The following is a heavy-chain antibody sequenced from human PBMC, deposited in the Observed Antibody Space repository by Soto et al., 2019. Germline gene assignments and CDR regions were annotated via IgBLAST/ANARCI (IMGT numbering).Heavy chain of an antibody. Sequence: GGSLRLSCVASGFIFSSYAMSWVRQAPGKGLEWVSLISGSGDTIYADSVKGRFTVSRDNSKNTLYLQMNSLRAEDTAAYHCAKTMGWYYYYGMDVWGQGTTVTVSS. J-gene: IGHJ6*02. CDR2: ISGSGDTI. CDR1: GFIFSSYA. V-gene: IGHV3-23*01. D-gene: IGHD3-10*01. CDR3: AKTMGWYYYYGMDV.